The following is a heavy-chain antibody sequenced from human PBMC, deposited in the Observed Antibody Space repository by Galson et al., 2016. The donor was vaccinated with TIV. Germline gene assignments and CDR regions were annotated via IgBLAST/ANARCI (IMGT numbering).Heavy chain of an antibody. CDR1: GYTFTGNY. V-gene: IGHV1-2*04. D-gene: IGHD4-17*01. CDR3: ARIVYGSSALDV. CDR2: INPKSGDK. J-gene: IGHJ6*02. Sequence: SVKVSCKASGYTFTGNYMHWVRQAPGQGLEWMGGINPKSGDKSYAQKFQDWVNMTRDMSISTVYMELSRLRSDDTAVYYCARIVYGSSALDVWGQGTTVTVSS.